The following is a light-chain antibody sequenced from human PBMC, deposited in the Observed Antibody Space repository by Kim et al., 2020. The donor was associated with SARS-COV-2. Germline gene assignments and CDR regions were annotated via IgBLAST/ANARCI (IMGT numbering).Light chain of an antibody. CDR2: DAS. J-gene: IGKJ4*01. V-gene: IGKV3-15*01. Sequence: SPEETATLSCRTSHGINSNLAWYQVKRGQPPRVVIYDASTRATGVPARFSGGGSGTDFTLTISSLQSEDVGIYQCQQYSTWPPLTFGGGTKVDIK. CDR1: HGINSN. CDR3: QQYSTWPPLT.